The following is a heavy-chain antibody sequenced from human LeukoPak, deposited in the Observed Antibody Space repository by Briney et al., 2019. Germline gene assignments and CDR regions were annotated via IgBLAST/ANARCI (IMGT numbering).Heavy chain of an antibody. CDR2: IYHSGST. CDR3: ARRTMVRGVIITDWFDP. Sequence: TSETLSLTCAASGGSISSSNWWSWLRQPPGKGLEWIGEIYHSGSTNYNPSLKSRVTISVDKSKNQFSLKLSSVTAADTAVYYCARRTMVRGVIITDWFDPWGQGTLVTVSS. V-gene: IGHV4-4*02. D-gene: IGHD3-10*01. CDR1: GGSISSSNW. J-gene: IGHJ5*02.